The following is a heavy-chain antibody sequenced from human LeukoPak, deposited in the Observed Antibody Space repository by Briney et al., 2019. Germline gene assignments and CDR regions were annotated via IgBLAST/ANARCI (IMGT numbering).Heavy chain of an antibody. Sequence: GGSLRLSCAASGFTFSTYSMNWVRQAPGKGLEWISYISSSSTTIYYADSVKGRFTISRDNAKNSVYLQMESLRDEDTAVYYCASEAMVTDWKLTDYWGQGTLVTVSS. J-gene: IGHJ4*02. CDR1: GFTFSTYS. CDR2: ISSSSTTI. V-gene: IGHV3-48*02. CDR3: ASEAMVTDWKLTDY. D-gene: IGHD5-18*01.